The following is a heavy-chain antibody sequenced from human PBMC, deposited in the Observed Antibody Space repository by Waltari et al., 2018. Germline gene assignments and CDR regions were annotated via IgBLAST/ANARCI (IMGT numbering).Heavy chain of an antibody. V-gene: IGHV1-2*06. CDR1: GYRFTVYF. CDR3: TRFIFGMVEGLDV. CDR2: IDPNTGDT. D-gene: IGHD3-3*02. Sequence: QEQLVQSGVEVKKPGASVKVSCKAAGYRFTVYFIHWVRQAPGQGLEWMGRIDPNTGDTDFAQQFQGRVTMTRATAISTVYMELSSLRSDDTAVYYCTRFIFGMVEGLDVWGKGSSVTVSS. J-gene: IGHJ6*04.